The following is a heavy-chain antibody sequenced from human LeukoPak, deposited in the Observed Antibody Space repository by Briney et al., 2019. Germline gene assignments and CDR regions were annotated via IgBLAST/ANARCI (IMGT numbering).Heavy chain of an antibody. D-gene: IGHD4-11*01. V-gene: IGHV1-24*01. CDR3: ATAPTVTTKIYWYFDL. CDR2: FDPEDGET. Sequence: ASVKVSCKVSGYTLTELSMHWVRQAPGKGLEWMGGFDPEDGETIYAQKFQGRVTMTEDTSTDTAYMELSSLRSEDTAVYYCATAPTVTTKIYWYFDLWGRGTLVTVSS. CDR1: GYTLTELS. J-gene: IGHJ2*01.